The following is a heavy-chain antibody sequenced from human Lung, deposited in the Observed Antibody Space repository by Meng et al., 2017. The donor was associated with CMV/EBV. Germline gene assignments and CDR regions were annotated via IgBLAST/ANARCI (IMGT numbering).Heavy chain of an antibody. D-gene: IGHD3-3*01. CDR1: GDSVSSNSAA. CDR2: TYYRSKWYN. Sequence: SQTLSLTXAISGDSVSSNSAAWNWIRQSPSKGLEWLGRTYYRSKWYNDYAVSVKSRITINPDTSKNQFSLQLNSVTPEDTAVYYCARDKSGPFTIPYYYYGMDVWGQGXTVTVSS. V-gene: IGHV6-1*01. J-gene: IGHJ6*02. CDR3: ARDKSGPFTIPYYYYGMDV.